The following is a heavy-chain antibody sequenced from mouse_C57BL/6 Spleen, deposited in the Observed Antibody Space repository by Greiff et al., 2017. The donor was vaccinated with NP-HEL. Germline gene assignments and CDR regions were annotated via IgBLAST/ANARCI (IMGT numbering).Heavy chain of an antibody. CDR1: GYTFTSYW. CDR3: AGFYDAPYYFDY. CDR2: IDPSDSYT. V-gene: IGHV1-50*01. Sequence: VQLQQPGAELVKPGASVKLSCKASGYTFTSYWMQWVTQRPGQGLEWIGEIDPSDSYTNYNQKFKGKATLTVDTSSSTAYMQLSSLTSEDSAVYYCAGFYDAPYYFDYWGQGTTLTVSS. J-gene: IGHJ2*01. D-gene: IGHD2-3*01.